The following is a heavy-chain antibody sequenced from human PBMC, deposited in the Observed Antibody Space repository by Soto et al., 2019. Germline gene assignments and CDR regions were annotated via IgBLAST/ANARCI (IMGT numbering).Heavy chain of an antibody. J-gene: IGHJ6*01. Sequence: RGSLRVSCVSSVFSFDIYAMNWIRQAPGKGLDRVSVISGGGTSTYYADSVKGRFTVSIDNSKNTMYLQMNSLRAEDTCVYYCAKERFVYDFGIVPAATLIGLAVWGQGTPVTVSS. V-gene: IGHV3-23*01. D-gene: IGHD2-2*01. CDR2: ISGGGTST. CDR1: VFSFDIYA. CDR3: AKERFVYDFGIVPAATLIGLAV.